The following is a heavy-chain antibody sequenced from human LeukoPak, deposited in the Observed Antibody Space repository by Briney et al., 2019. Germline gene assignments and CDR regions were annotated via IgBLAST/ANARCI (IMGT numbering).Heavy chain of an antibody. CDR2: INASGGST. CDR3: ARDRYDFWSGFYYYGMDV. Sequence: ASVRVSCKASGYTSTSYYMHQVRQAAGQGLDWMGIINASGGSTSYAQKFQGRVTMTRDTSTSTVYMELSSLRSEDTAVYYCARDRYDFWSGFYYYGMDVWGQGTTVTVSS. D-gene: IGHD3-3*01. CDR1: GYTSTSYY. J-gene: IGHJ6*02. V-gene: IGHV1-46*01.